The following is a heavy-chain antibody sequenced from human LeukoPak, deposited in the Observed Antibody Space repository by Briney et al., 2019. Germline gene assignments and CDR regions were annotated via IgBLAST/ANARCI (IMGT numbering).Heavy chain of an antibody. CDR2: ISAYNGNT. D-gene: IGHD7-27*01. Sequence: ASVKVSCKASGYTFTSYGISWVRQAPGQGLEWMGWISAYNGNTNYAQKLQGRVTMTTDTSTSTAYMELRSLRSDDTAVYYCARAEVNWGFYWYFDLWGRGTLVTVSS. CDR1: GYTFTSYG. V-gene: IGHV1-18*01. CDR3: ARAEVNWGFYWYFDL. J-gene: IGHJ2*01.